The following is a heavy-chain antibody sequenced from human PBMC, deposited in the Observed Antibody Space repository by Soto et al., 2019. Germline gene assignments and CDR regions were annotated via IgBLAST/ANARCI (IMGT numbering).Heavy chain of an antibody. CDR3: ARVTKYSSGIDY. J-gene: IGHJ4*02. V-gene: IGHV3-11*05. CDR1: GFTLRDHD. CDR2: IRSSSTYI. Sequence: GSLRLSCADSGFTLRDHDMTWVRQAPGKGLEWVSYIRSSSTYINYADSVKGRFTISRDNAQNSLYLQMNSLRVDDTAVYYCARVTKYSSGIDYWGQGTLVTVSS. D-gene: IGHD6-19*01.